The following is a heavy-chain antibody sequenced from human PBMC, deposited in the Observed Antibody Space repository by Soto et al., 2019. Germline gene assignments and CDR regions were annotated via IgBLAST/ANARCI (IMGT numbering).Heavy chain of an antibody. Sequence: EVQLLESGGGLVQPGGSLRLSCAASGFSVSRYAMMWVRQPPGKGQEWVAGMTGSGGDIRYADPVKGRFTISKDNSKNTLYLKMNSLRAEDTAIYYCAKDAVYGDGLWLAGNWGQGTLVTVSS. J-gene: IGHJ4*02. V-gene: IGHV3-23*01. CDR2: MTGSGGDI. CDR1: GFSVSRYA. D-gene: IGHD2-21*02. CDR3: AKDAVYGDGLWLAGN.